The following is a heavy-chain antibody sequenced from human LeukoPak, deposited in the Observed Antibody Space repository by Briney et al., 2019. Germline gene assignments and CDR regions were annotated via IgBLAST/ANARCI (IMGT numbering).Heavy chain of an antibody. V-gene: IGHV1-2*02. CDR3: ARVRNRNYYDSSGSLGY. D-gene: IGHD3-22*01. CDR1: GYTFTGYY. J-gene: IGHJ4*02. CDR2: INPNSGGT. Sequence: GASVKVSCKASGYTFTGYYMHWVRQAPGQGLEWMGWINPNSGGTNYAQKFQGRVTMTRDTSISTAYMELSRLRSDDTAVYYCARVRNRNYYDSSGSLGYWGQGTLVTVSS.